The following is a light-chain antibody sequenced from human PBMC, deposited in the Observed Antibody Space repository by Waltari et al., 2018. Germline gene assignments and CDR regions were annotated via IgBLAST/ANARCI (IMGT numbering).Light chain of an antibody. CDR3: QKYVSLPAT. CDR2: DAS. J-gene: IGKJ1*01. V-gene: IGKV3-20*01. Sequence: EIVLTQSPGILSLSPGERATLSCRARQSVGKYLAWYQQKPGQAPRLLIYDASSRASGIPDRFSGSGSGTDFSLTISRLEPEDFAVYYCQKYVSLPATFGQGTRVEVK. CDR1: QSVGKY.